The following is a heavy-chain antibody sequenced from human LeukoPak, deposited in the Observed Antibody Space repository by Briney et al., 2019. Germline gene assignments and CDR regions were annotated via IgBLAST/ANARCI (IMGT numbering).Heavy chain of an antibody. Sequence: ASVKVSCKASGYTFGSYYMHWVRQAPGQGLEWMGMINPGRGNTNYAEKFQGRVTMTRDTSTRSVYMELSSLRSEDTAVYYCARAPAFVWYAQFDYWGQGTLVTVSS. J-gene: IGHJ4*02. CDR3: ARAPAFVWYAQFDY. CDR2: INPGRGNT. V-gene: IGHV1-46*01. CDR1: GYTFGSYY. D-gene: IGHD3-16*01.